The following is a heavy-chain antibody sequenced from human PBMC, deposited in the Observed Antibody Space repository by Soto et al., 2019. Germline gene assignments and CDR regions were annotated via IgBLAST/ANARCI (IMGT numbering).Heavy chain of an antibody. D-gene: IGHD6-19*01. J-gene: IGHJ5*02. V-gene: IGHV4-30-2*01. Sequence: SETLSLTCNMSGDSYSISTYSWGWIRQPPGKALQWIGFIYQSGVTSYNPSLASRVSISLDRSNNQCSLKLKSVTAADTAVYFCAGMPYTSGLRFDPWGPGTLVTVSS. CDR2: IYQSGVT. CDR1: GDSYSISTYS. CDR3: AGMPYTSGLRFDP.